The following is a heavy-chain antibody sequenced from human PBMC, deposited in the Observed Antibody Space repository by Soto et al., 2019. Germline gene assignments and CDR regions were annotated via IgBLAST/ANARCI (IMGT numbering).Heavy chain of an antibody. CDR1: GFSLSNARMG. CDR3: ARASYRNYFGI. Sequence: QVTLKESGPVLVKPTEPLTLTCTVSGFSLSNARMGVSWIRQPPGKALEWLAHIFSNDEKSYSTSLKSRLTISKDTDKSLVALTTTNMDPVDTPPYYCARASYRNYFGIWGQGTLVTASS. V-gene: IGHV2-26*01. D-gene: IGHD2-2*01. CDR2: IFSNDEK. J-gene: IGHJ4*02.